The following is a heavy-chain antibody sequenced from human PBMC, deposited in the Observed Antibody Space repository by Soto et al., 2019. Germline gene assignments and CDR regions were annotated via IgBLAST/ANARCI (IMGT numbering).Heavy chain of an antibody. V-gene: IGHV6-1*01. CDR3: ARAWGFSSGWYGSFSY. CDR1: GDSVSSNRAA. Sequence: HTLSLTCAISGDSVSSNRAAWNWIRQSPSRGLEWLGRTYYRSKWYNDYAVSVKSRITINPDTSKNQFSLQLNSVTPEDTAVYYCARAWGFSSGWYGSFSYWGQATLVTVSS. CDR2: TYYRSKWYN. D-gene: IGHD6-19*01. J-gene: IGHJ4*02.